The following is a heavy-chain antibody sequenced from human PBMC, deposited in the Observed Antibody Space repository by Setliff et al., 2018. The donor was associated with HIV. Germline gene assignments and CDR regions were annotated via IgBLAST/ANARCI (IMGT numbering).Heavy chain of an antibody. CDR3: ARRSGAAVFYYLDY. CDR1: GGSIGSYC. CDR2: ICYSATT. J-gene: IGHJ4*02. D-gene: IGHD6-13*01. V-gene: IGHV4-59*01. Sequence: SETLSLTCTVSGGSIGSYCWSWIRQPPGKRLEWIGTICYSATTNYNPSLKNRVAISVDTSKNQFSLKLTSVTPSDTAVYYCARRSGAAVFYYLDYWGQGTLVTVSS.